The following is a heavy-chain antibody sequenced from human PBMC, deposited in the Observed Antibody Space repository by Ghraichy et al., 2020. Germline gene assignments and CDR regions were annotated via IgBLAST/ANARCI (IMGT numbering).Heavy chain of an antibody. D-gene: IGHD3-22*01. CDR2: MNPNSGNT. V-gene: IGHV1-8*01. J-gene: IGHJ5*02. CDR1: GYTFTSYD. CDR3: AVGDYYDSSGYYLNWFDP. Sequence: ASVNVSCKASGYTFTSYDINWVRQATGQGLEWMGWMNPNSGNTGYAQKFQGRVTMTRNTSISTAYMELSSLRSEDTAVYYCAVGDYYDSSGYYLNWFDPWGQGTLVTVSS.